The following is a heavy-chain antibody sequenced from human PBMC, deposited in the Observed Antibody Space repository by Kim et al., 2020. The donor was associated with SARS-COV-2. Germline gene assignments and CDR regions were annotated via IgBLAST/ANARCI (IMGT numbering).Heavy chain of an antibody. CDR1: GYSFTSYW. CDR3: ARLTMVRGVIIRGNWFDP. J-gene: IGHJ5*02. D-gene: IGHD3-10*01. CDR2: IYPGDSDT. V-gene: IGHV5-51*01. Sequence: GESLKISCKGSGYSFTSYWIGWVRQMPGKGLEWMGIIYPGDSDTRYSPSFQGQVTISADKSISTAYLQWSSLKAADTAMYYCARLTMVRGVIIRGNWFDPWGQGTLVNVSS.